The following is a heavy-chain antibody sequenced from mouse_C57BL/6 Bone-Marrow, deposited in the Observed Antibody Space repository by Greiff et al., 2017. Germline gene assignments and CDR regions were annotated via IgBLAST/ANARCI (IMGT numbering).Heavy chain of an antibody. CDR3: STYSNPCYGRDY. CDR1: GFTIKDDY. J-gene: IGHJ4*01. V-gene: IGHV14-4*01. Sequence: EVQLQQSGAELVRPGASVKLSCTASGFTIKDDYMPWVKQRPEQGLEWIGWIDPENGDTEYASKFQGKATITADTSSNTAYLQLSSLTSEDTAVYYCSTYSNPCYGRDYWGQGTSVTVSS. D-gene: IGHD2-5*01. CDR2: IDPENGDT.